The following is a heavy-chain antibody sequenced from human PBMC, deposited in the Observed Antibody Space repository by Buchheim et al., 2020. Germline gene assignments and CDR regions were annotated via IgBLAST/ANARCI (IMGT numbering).Heavy chain of an antibody. CDR3: ARDGYDYDSSGTDGGFDP. D-gene: IGHD3-22*01. J-gene: IGHJ5*02. CDR2: IYYSGST. Sequence: QVQLQESGPGLVKPSETLSLTCTVSGGSISSYYWSWIRQPPGKGLAWIGYIYYSGSTNYNPSLKSRVTISVDTSKNQFSLKLSSVTAADTAVYYCARDGYDYDSSGTDGGFDPWGQGTL. V-gene: IGHV4-59*01. CDR1: GGSISSYY.